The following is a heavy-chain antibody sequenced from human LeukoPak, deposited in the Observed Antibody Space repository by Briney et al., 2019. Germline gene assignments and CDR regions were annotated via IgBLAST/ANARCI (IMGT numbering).Heavy chain of an antibody. CDR3: ARTSGYSGDYFDY. D-gene: IGHD5-12*01. J-gene: IGHJ4*02. CDR1: GGSISSYY. V-gene: IGHV4-59*01. CDR2: IYYSGST. Sequence: SETLSLTCTVSGGSISSYYWSWIRHPPGKGLEWIGYIYYSGSTNYNPSLKSRVTISVDTSKNQFSLKLSSVTAADTAVYYCARTSGYSGDYFDYWGQGTLVTVSS.